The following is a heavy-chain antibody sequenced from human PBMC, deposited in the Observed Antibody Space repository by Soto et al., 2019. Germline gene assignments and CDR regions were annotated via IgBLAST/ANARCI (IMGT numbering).Heavy chain of an antibody. CDR2: TYYRSKWYN. Sequence: QTLSLTCAISGDSVSSSSAACNWIRQSPSRGLEWLGRTYYRSKWYNDYAVSVKSRITINPDTSKNQFSLQLNSVTPEDTAVYYCARFVVATILSGMDFWGQGTTVTVSS. CDR3: ARFVVATILSGMDF. D-gene: IGHD5-12*01. V-gene: IGHV6-1*01. J-gene: IGHJ6*02. CDR1: GDSVSSSSAA.